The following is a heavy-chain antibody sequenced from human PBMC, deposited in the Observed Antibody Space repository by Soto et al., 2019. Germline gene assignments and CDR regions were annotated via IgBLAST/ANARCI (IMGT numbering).Heavy chain of an antibody. CDR2: VIPIFGTA. CDR1: GGTFSSYA. J-gene: IGHJ6*02. Sequence: QVQLVQSGAEVKKPGSSVKVSCKASGGTFSSYAISWVRQVPGQGLEWMGGVIPIFGTANYAQKFQGRVTITADESTSTAYMELSSLRSEDTAVYYCARSITGTVSYYYGMGVWGQGTTVTVSS. D-gene: IGHD1-20*01. V-gene: IGHV1-69*12. CDR3: ARSITGTVSYYYGMGV.